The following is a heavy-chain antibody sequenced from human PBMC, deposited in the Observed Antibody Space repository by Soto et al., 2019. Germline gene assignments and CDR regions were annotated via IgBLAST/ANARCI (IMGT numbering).Heavy chain of an antibody. CDR3: ARSQATVTTIIVSDAFDI. J-gene: IGHJ3*02. CDR2: IWYDGSNK. CDR1: GFTFSSYG. D-gene: IGHD4-17*01. V-gene: IGHV3-33*01. Sequence: GGSLRLSCAASGFTFSSYGMHWVRQAPGKGLEWVAVIWYDGSNKYYADSVKGRFTISRDNSKNTLYLQMNSLRAEDTAVYYCARSQATVTTIIVSDAFDIWGQGTMVTVSS.